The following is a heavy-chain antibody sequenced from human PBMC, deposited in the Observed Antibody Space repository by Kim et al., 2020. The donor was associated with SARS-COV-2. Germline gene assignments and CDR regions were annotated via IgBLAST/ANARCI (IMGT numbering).Heavy chain of an antibody. CDR3: ARVNWGGYFFDY. CDR1: GFTFSDYY. Sequence: GGSLRLSCAASGFTFSDYYMSWIRQAPGKGLEWVSYISHSTSYTNYADSVKGRFTISRDNAKNSLYLQMNSLRAEDTAVYYCARVNWGGYFFDYWGQGTLVTVSS. V-gene: IGHV3-11*03. CDR2: ISHSTSYT. J-gene: IGHJ4*02. D-gene: IGHD7-27*01.